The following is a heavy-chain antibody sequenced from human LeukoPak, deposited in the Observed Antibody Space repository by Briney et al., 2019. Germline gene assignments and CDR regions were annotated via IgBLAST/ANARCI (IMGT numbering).Heavy chain of an antibody. CDR1: GYTFTGYY. Sequence: ASVKVSCKASGYTFTGYYMHWVRQAPGQGLEWMGWINPNSGGTNYAQKFQGRVTMTRDTSISTAYMELSRLRSDDTAVYYCARVPPSGYSSSHFDYWGQETLVTVSS. V-gene: IGHV1-2*02. CDR3: ARVPPSGYSSSHFDY. J-gene: IGHJ4*02. D-gene: IGHD6-6*01. CDR2: INPNSGGT.